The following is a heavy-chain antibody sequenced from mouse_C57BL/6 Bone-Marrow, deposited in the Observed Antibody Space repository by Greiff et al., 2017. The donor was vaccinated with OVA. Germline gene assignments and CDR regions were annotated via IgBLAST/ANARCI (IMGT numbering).Heavy chain of an antibody. D-gene: IGHD1-1*01. CDR3: VAVPLYGYFDV. V-gene: IGHV1-75*01. Sequence: QVQLQQSGPELVKPGASVKISCKASGYTFTDYYINWVKQRPGQGLEWIGWIFPGSGSTYYNEKFKGQATLTVAKSYSKAYMLLSSLTSEDYAVDFGVAVPLYGYFDVGGTGTAVTVSS. CDR1: GYTFTDYY. J-gene: IGHJ1*03. CDR2: IFPGSGST.